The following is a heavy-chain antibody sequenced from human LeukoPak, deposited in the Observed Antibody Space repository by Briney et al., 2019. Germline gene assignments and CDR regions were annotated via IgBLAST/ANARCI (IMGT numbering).Heavy chain of an antibody. V-gene: IGHV3-7*01. CDR2: IKQDGSLQ. CDR1: GFTFSSYW. Sequence: GGSLRLSCAASGFTFSSYWMSWVRQAPGKGLEWVANIKQDGSLQHYGDSVKGRFTISRDNAKNSLYLQMNSLRAEDTAVYYCARGRYTSGWYPDYFDYWGQGTLVTVSS. D-gene: IGHD6-19*01. J-gene: IGHJ4*02. CDR3: ARGRYTSGWYPDYFDY.